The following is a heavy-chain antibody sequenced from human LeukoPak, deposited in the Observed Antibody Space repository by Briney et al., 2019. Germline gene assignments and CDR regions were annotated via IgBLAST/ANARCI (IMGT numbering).Heavy chain of an antibody. Sequence: PLETLSLTCTVSGGSISSYYWSWIRQPAGKGLEWIGRIYTSGSTNYNPSLKSRVTMSVDTSKNQFSLKLSSVTAADTAVYYCAREVEDIVVVPAAPGYYYYYMDVWGKGTTVTVSS. CDR2: IYTSGST. J-gene: IGHJ6*03. V-gene: IGHV4-4*07. CDR1: GGSISSYY. D-gene: IGHD2-2*01. CDR3: AREVEDIVVVPAAPGYYYYYMDV.